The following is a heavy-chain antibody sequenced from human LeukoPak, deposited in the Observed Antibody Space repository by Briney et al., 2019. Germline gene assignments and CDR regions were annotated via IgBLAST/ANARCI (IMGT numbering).Heavy chain of an antibody. J-gene: IGHJ4*02. D-gene: IGHD6-19*01. CDR3: ASGRLGGYSSGWYLGDY. V-gene: IGHV1-69*13. Sequence: SVKVSCKASGGTFSSYAISWVRQAPGQRLEWMGGIIPIFGTANYAQKFQGRVTITADESTSTAYMELSSLRSEDTAVYYCASGRLGGYSSGWYLGDYWGQGTLVTVSS. CDR1: GGTFSSYA. CDR2: IIPIFGTA.